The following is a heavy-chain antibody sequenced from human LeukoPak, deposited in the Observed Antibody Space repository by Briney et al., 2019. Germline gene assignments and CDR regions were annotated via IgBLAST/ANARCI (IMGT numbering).Heavy chain of an antibody. V-gene: IGHV3-11*04. D-gene: IGHD3-3*01. CDR3: ARLFGGVTIYDY. CDR1: GFTFSDYY. CDR2: ISSSGSTI. Sequence: GGSLRLSCAASGFTFSDYYMSWIRQAPGKGLEWVSYISSSGSTIYYVDSVKGRFTISRDNADNSLYLQMNSLRADDTAVYYCARLFGGVTIYDYWGQGTLVAVSS. J-gene: IGHJ4*02.